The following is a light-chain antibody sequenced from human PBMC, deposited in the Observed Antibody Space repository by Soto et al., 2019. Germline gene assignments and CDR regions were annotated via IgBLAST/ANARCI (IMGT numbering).Light chain of an antibody. Sequence: QLVLTQPPSVSGAPGQRVTISCTGSRSNIGAGYEVHWYQQLPGTAPKLLIYGNNNRPSGVPDRFSGSKSGTSASLAITGLQAEDEADYYCQSYDSSLSALYVFGTGTQLTVL. V-gene: IGLV1-40*01. CDR2: GNN. CDR1: RSNIGAGYE. CDR3: QSYDSSLSALYV. J-gene: IGLJ1*01.